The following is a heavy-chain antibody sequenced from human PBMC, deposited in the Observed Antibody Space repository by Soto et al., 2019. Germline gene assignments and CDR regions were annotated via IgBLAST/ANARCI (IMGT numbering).Heavy chain of an antibody. D-gene: IGHD3-16*01. CDR2: IRSKAYGGTT. CDR1: GFTFGDYA. CDR3: TRASFAHYYYGMDV. Sequence: PGGSLRLSXTASGFTFGDYAMSWVRQAPGKGLEWVGFIRSKAYGGTTEYAASVKGRFTISRDDSKSIAYLQMNSLKTEDTAVYYCTRASFAHYYYGMDVWGQGTTVTVSS. V-gene: IGHV3-49*04. J-gene: IGHJ6*02.